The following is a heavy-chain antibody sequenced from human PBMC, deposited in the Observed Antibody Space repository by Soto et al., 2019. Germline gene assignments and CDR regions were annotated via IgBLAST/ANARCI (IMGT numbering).Heavy chain of an antibody. CDR3: ARVDYIWGSYRLSAFDI. CDR1: GGSLSGYY. J-gene: IGHJ3*02. Sequence: QVQLQQWGAGLLKPSETLSLTCAVYGGSLSGYYWSWIRQPPGKGLEWFGDINHRGSPHYNPSLKSRVTISVDASMHYFSLKLCSVTAADSAVYYCARVDYIWGSYRLSAFDIWGQGTMVTVSS. V-gene: IGHV4-34*01. CDR2: INHRGSP. D-gene: IGHD3-16*02.